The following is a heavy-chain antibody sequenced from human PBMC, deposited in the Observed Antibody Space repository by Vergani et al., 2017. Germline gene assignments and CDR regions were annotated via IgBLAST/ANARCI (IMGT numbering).Heavy chain of an antibody. CDR3: AQGNSYAYYYGMDV. V-gene: IGHV3-33*06. CDR2: IWYDGSNK. CDR1: GFTFSSYG. D-gene: IGHD5-18*01. J-gene: IGHJ6*02. Sequence: QVQLVESGGGVVQPGRSLRLSCAASGFTFSSYGMHWVRQAPGKGLEWVAVIWYDGSNKYYADSVKGRFTISRDNSKNTLYLQMNSLRAEDTAVYYCAQGNSYAYYYGMDVWGQGTTVTVSS.